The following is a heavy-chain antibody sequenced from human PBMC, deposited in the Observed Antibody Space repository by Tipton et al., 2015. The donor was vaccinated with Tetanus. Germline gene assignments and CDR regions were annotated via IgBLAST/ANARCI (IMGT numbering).Heavy chain of an antibody. CDR2: ISAYNGKT. J-gene: IGHJ6*02. Sequence: QVQLVQSGAEMRKSGESLKISCKTSGYFFDTHWIAWVRQMPGKGLEWMGWISAYNGKTKYAQRLQGRVTMTTDRSASTAYMDLRRLRSDDTAVYYCARVQEQRIYYYGMDVWGQGTTVTVSS. V-gene: IGHV1-18*04. D-gene: IGHD6-25*01. CDR3: ARVQEQRIYYYGMDV. CDR1: GYFFDTHW.